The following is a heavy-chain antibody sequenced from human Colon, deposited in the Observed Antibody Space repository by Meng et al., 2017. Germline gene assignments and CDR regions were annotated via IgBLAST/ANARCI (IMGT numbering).Heavy chain of an antibody. CDR1: GYAFTSYE. CDR2: MNPNSDNT. Sequence: QVQLVQSGAEVKKPGASVKVSCKASGYAFTSYEINWVRQAPGQGLEWMGWMNPNSDNTASAQHFLGRVTMTRDISINTAYMELTSLQFDDTAVYYCARDRIGGFDLWGQGTLVTVSS. V-gene: IGHV1-8*01. D-gene: IGHD2/OR15-2a*01. CDR3: ARDRIGGFDL. J-gene: IGHJ4*02.